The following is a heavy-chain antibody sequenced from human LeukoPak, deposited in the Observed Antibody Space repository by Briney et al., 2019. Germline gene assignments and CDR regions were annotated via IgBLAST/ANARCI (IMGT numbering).Heavy chain of an antibody. CDR1: GFTFSSYA. CDR2: ISYDGSNK. V-gene: IGHV3-30-3*01. J-gene: IGHJ5*02. Sequence: PGRSLRLSCAASGFTFSSYAMHWVRQAPGKGLEWVAVISYDGSNKYYADSVRGRFTISRDNSKNTLYLQMNSLRAEDTAVYYCASSSAWGQGTLVTVSS. CDR3: ASSSA.